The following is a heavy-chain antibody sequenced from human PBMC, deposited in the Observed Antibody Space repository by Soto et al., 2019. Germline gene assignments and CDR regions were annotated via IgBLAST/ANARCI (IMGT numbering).Heavy chain of an antibody. Sequence: QVQLVQSGAEVKKPGSSVKVSCKASGGTFSSYAISWVRQAPGQGLEWMGGIIPIFGTANYAQKFQGRVTITADESTSTADRGRRSLRYEDTAVYYWERGGDIVVVPEYTGFDPWGQGALVTVSS. CDR1: GGTFSSYA. D-gene: IGHD2-2*01. V-gene: IGHV1-69*01. J-gene: IGHJ5*02. CDR3: ERGGDIVVVPEYTGFDP. CDR2: IIPIFGTA.